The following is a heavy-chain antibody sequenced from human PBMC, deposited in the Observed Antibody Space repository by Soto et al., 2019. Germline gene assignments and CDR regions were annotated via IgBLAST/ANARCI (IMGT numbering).Heavy chain of an antibody. CDR2: IYSGGNT. CDR3: AAFLPTVQTPFQH. Sequence: EVQLVESGGGLVQPGVSLRLSCEASGFTVSNNYMSWVRQSLGKGLECVSLIYSGGNTKYADYVKGRFTISRDSSTNTLFLQRNSLIAEDTAMFYCAAFLPTVQTPFQHWGQGTLVIVSS. CDR1: GFTVSNNY. D-gene: IGHD4-17*01. J-gene: IGHJ1*01. V-gene: IGHV3-66*01.